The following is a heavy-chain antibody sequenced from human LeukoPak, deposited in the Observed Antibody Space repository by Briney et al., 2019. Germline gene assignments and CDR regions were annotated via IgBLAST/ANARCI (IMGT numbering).Heavy chain of an antibody. Sequence: GESLKISCKGSGYSFTSYWIGWVRQMPGKGLEWMGIIYPGGSDTRYSPSFQGQVTISADKSISTAYLQWSSLKASDTAMYYCARLGGYCSSTSCSLDYWGQGTLVTVSS. CDR2: IYPGGSDT. D-gene: IGHD2-2*01. J-gene: IGHJ4*02. CDR1: GYSFTSYW. CDR3: ARLGGYCSSTSCSLDY. V-gene: IGHV5-51*01.